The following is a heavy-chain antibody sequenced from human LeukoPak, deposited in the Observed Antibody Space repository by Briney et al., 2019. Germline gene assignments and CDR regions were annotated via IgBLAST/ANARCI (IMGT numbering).Heavy chain of an antibody. V-gene: IGHV5-51*01. CDR1: GYSFTSYW. CDR3: ARLIVGSSSTGWFDP. Sequence: GESLKISCKGSGYSFTSYWIGWVRQMPGKGLQWMGIIYPGDSDTTYSPSFQGQVTISADKSISTAYLQWSSLKASDTAIYYCARLIVGSSSTGWFDPWDQGTLVTVSS. J-gene: IGHJ5*02. CDR2: IYPGDSDT. D-gene: IGHD6-6*01.